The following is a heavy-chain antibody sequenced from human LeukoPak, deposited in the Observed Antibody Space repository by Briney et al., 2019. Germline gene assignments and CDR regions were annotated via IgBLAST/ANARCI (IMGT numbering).Heavy chain of an antibody. J-gene: IGHJ4*02. V-gene: IGHV3-11*01. CDR3: ARDRLRYYGSGSYFDY. D-gene: IGHD3-10*01. CDR2: ISSSGSTI. Sequence: GGSLRLSCAASGFTFSDYYMSWIRQAPGKGLEWVSYISSSGSTIYYADSVKGRFTIPRDNAKNSLYLQMNSLRAEDTAVYYCARDRLRYYGSGSYFDYWGQGTLVTVSS. CDR1: GFTFSDYY.